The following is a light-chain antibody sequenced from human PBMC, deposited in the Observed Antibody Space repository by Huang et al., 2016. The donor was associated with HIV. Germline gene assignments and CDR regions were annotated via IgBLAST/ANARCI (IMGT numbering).Light chain of an antibody. V-gene: IGKV3-11*01. CDR3: QQRSNWPPLT. J-gene: IGKJ4*01. Sequence: EIVLTQSPATLSLSPGERATLSCRASQSVSRYLAWYQQKPGQAPRHLIHGASNRATGIPARFSGSGSGTDFTLTISSLEPEDFAVYYCQQRSNWPPLTFGGGTKVEIK. CDR2: GAS. CDR1: QSVSRY.